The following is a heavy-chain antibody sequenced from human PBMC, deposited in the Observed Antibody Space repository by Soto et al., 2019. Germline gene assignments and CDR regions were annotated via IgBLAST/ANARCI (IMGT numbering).Heavy chain of an antibody. V-gene: IGHV3-30-3*01. CDR2: ISYDGSNK. CDR3: ARPSTYSSGWRNYYYGMDV. CDR1: GFTFSSYA. Sequence: QVQLVESGGGVVQPGRSLRLSCAASGFTFSSYAMHWVRQAPGKGLEWVAVISYDGSNKYYADSVKGRFTISRDNSKNTLYLQMNSLRAEDTAVYYCARPSTYSSGWRNYYYGMDVWGQGTTVTVSS. D-gene: IGHD6-19*01. J-gene: IGHJ6*02.